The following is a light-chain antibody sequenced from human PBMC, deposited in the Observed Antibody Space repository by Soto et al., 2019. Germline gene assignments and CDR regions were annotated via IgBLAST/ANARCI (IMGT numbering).Light chain of an antibody. V-gene: IGKV1-5*01. CDR2: DAS. Sequence: DIQMTQSPPTLPSSAGDIVTITFRASQDISRWLAWYQQKPGKAPVLLIYDASTLQGGVPSRFSGTGSGTEFTLTISNLQPDDFATYFCQKYNNYPRKFGQGTKVDIK. CDR1: QDISRW. J-gene: IGKJ1*01. CDR3: QKYNNYPRK.